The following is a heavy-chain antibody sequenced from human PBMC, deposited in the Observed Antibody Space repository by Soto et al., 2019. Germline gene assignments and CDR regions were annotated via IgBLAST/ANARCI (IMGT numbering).Heavy chain of an antibody. CDR2: INPNSGDT. V-gene: IGHV1-2*02. CDR3: ARKNGDSAMSTDLDF. J-gene: IGHJ4*02. D-gene: IGHD2-2*01. Sequence: GASGKVSCKASGYTFTGYYMHWVRQAPGQGLEWMGWINPNSGDTHFAQNFQGRVTMTSDTSITTAYMELSGLKSDDTAFYYCARKNGDSAMSTDLDFWGQGPMFPVSP. CDR1: GYTFTGYY.